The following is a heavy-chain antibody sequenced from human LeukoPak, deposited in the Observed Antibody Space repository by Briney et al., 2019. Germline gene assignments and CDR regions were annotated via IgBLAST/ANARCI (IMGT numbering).Heavy chain of an antibody. D-gene: IGHD6-25*01. CDR3: ARDLWSTAAGIFDF. V-gene: IGHV3-30*02. Sequence: GGSLRLSCAASAFTFSHYGMHWVRQAPGKGLEWVAFIRYSASDTYYADSVKGRFTISRDNSKNTLYLQMNSLRAEDTAIYYCARDLWSTAAGIFDFWGQGALVTVSS. J-gene: IGHJ4*02. CDR2: IRYSASDT. CDR1: AFTFSHYG.